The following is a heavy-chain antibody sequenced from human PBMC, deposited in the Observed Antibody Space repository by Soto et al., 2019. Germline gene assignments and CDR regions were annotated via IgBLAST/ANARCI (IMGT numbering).Heavy chain of an antibody. CDR2: ISGSGGST. Sequence: EVQLLESGGGLVQPGGSLRLSCAASGFTFSSYAMSWVRQAPGKGLEWVSAISGSGGSTYYADSVKGRFTISRDNSKNTLYLQMNSLRAEDTAVYYCAKDLWFGELFLPQVFDYWGQVTLVTVSS. J-gene: IGHJ4*02. CDR1: GFTFSSYA. CDR3: AKDLWFGELFLPQVFDY. V-gene: IGHV3-23*01. D-gene: IGHD3-10*01.